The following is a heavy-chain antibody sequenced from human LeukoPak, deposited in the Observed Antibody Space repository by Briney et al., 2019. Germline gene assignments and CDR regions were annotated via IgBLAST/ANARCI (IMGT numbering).Heavy chain of an antibody. Sequence: GGSLRLSCAASGCTFSSYEMNWARQAPGKGLEWVSYISSSGSPIYYADSVKGRLTISRDNSKNTLYLQMNSLRAEDTAVYYCARAGDAPYWGQGTLVTVSS. CDR3: ARAGDAPY. J-gene: IGHJ4*02. CDR1: GCTFSSYE. CDR2: ISSSGSPI. V-gene: IGHV3-48*03. D-gene: IGHD2-21*02.